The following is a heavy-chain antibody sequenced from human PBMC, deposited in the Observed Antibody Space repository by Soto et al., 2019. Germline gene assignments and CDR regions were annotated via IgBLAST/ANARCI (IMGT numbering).Heavy chain of an antibody. J-gene: IGHJ5*02. V-gene: IGHV4-34*01. Sequence: SETLSLTCAVYGASLSDNYCNWLRQPPGKGLEWIGEINHSGNTNYNPSLRSRVTISIDTSKNQLSLNLRSVSAADTAVYYCARDMHAGFTHYFDPWGQGTLVTVSS. CDR2: INHSGNT. D-gene: IGHD1-26*01. CDR1: GASLSDNY. CDR3: ARDMHAGFTHYFDP.